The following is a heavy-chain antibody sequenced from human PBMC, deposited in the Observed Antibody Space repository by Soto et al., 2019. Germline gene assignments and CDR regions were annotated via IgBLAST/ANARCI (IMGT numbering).Heavy chain of an antibody. CDR2: IYYSGST. D-gene: IGHD6-13*01. CDR3: ARVIAAAGERDY. J-gene: IGHJ4*02. V-gene: IGHV4-39*01. Sequence: SETLSLTCTVSGGSISSSSYYWGWIRQPPGKGLEWIGSIYYSGSTYYNPSLKSRVTISVDTSKNQFSLKLSSVTAADTAVYYCARVIAAAGERDYWGQGTLVTVSS. CDR1: GGSISSSSYY.